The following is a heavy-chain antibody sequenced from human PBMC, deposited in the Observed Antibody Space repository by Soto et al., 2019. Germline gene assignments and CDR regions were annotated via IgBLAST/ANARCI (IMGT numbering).Heavy chain of an antibody. D-gene: IGHD3-10*01. CDR1: GGSISSYY. CDR2: VHHSWGS. CDR3: ARQGFGPLHGLVDV. Sequence: QVQLQESGPGLVKPSETMSLSCTVSGGSISSYYWSWFRQSPGKRMEWIGYVHHSWGSSYNPSLRSSVAISLDTPKSQFSLKVTSVTATDTAVYYCARQGFGPLHGLVDVWGQGTTVTVSS. V-gene: IGHV4-59*08. J-gene: IGHJ6*02.